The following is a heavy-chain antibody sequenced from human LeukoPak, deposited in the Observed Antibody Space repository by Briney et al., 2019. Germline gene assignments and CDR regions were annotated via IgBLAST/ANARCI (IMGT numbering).Heavy chain of an antibody. J-gene: IGHJ5*02. CDR1: GGSISSGGYY. Sequence: SETLSLTCTVSGGSISSGGYYWRWLRQSAGKGLEWIVRASTSGTTNYSPSLKSRVTMSLDTSKNQFSLRLRSVTAADTAVYYCARDIAAANMRPMDNWFDPWGQGTLVTVSS. V-gene: IGHV4-61*02. CDR3: ARDIAAANMRPMDNWFDP. D-gene: IGHD6-13*01. CDR2: ASTSGTT.